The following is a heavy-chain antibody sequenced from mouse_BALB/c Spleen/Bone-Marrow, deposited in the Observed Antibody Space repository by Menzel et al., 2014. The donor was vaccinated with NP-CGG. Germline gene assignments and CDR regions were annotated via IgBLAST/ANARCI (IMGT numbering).Heavy chain of an antibody. Sequence: VQLQQSGAELARPRASVKMSCKASGYTFTNHTMHWVKQRPGQGLEWIGYINPSSGYTNYNQKFKDTATLTADKSSSTAYMQLSSLTSADSAVYYCARGKTGFYGMDYWGQGASVTVSS. CDR3: ARGKTGFYGMDY. V-gene: IGHV1-4*01. D-gene: IGHD4-1*01. CDR2: INPSSGYT. CDR1: GYTFTNHT. J-gene: IGHJ4*01.